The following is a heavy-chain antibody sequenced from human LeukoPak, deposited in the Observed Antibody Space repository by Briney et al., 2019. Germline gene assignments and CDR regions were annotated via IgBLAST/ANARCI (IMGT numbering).Heavy chain of an antibody. CDR1: GGSIGSYY. CDR2: IYYSGST. D-gene: IGHD3-9*01. CDR3: GKTDIYFNPIDY. Sequence: PSETLSLTCTVSGGSIGSYYWSWIRQPPGQGLEWIGYIYYSGSTNYNPSLKSRVTISMDYSKNQFSLKLTSVTAADTAIYYCGKTDIYFNPIDYWGPGSLVTVSS. V-gene: IGHV4-59*12. J-gene: IGHJ4*02.